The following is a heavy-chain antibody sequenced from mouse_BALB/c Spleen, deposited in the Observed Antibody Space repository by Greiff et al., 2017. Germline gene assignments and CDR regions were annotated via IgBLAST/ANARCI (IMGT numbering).Heavy chain of an antibody. D-gene: IGHD1-2*01. CDR1: GFTFSSYA. CDR3: AKITTATGYFDV. Sequence: EVQRVESGGGLVKPGGSLKLSCAASGFTFSSYAMSWVRQTPEKRLEWVASISSGGSTYYPDSVKGRFTISRDNARNILYLQMSSLRSEDTAMYYCAKITTATGYFDVWGAGTTVTVSS. CDR2: ISSGGST. V-gene: IGHV5-6-5*01. J-gene: IGHJ1*01.